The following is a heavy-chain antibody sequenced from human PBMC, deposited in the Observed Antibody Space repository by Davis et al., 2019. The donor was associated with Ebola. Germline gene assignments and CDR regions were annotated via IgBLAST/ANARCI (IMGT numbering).Heavy chain of an antibody. CDR1: GGSFSGYY. V-gene: IGHV4-34*01. J-gene: IGHJ6*02. CDR3: ARIVVVPAAKKKRDYYYYGMDV. D-gene: IGHD2-2*01. CDR2: IYYSGST. Sequence: MPSETLSLTCAVYGGSFSGYYWSWIRQPPGKGLEWIGSIYYSGSTYYNPSLKSRVTISVDTSKNQFSLKLSSVTAADTAVYYCARIVVVPAAKKKRDYYYYGMDVWGQGTTVTVSS.